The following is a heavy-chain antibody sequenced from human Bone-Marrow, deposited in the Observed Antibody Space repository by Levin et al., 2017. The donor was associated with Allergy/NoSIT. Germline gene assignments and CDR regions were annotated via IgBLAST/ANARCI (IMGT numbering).Heavy chain of an antibody. CDR2: INPKNGAT. Sequence: GGSLRLSCKGSEYTFTSYYIHWVRQAPGQGPEWMGWINPKNGATDYAPKFQARLTVTRDTPISTSYMQLTSLRSDDTAIYYCARDWGMAAADFVYGMDLWGPGTPVTVTS. CDR1: EYTFTSYY. J-gene: IGHJ6*02. V-gene: IGHV1-2*02. CDR3: ARDWGMAAADFVYGMDL. D-gene: IGHD6-13*01.